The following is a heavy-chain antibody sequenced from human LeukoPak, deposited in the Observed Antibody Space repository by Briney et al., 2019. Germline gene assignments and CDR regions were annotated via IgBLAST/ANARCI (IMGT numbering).Heavy chain of an antibody. Sequence: PSETLSLTCTVSGGSISSGGYYWIWLRHHPEKRLEWIGYIHYSGSTYYSPSLNSRVTISVDTSKNQFSLKLSSVTAADTAVYYCAGSRIGYSDSSGFFDSWGQGTLVTVSS. J-gene: IGHJ4*02. CDR3: AGSRIGYSDSSGFFDS. CDR2: IHYSGST. D-gene: IGHD3-22*01. V-gene: IGHV4-31*03. CDR1: GGSISSGGYY.